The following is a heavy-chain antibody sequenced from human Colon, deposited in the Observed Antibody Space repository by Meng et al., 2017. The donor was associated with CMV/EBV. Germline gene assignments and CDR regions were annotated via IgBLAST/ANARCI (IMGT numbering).Heavy chain of an antibody. J-gene: IGHJ4*02. Sequence: ASVKVSCKASGYTFTSYDINWVRQATGQGLEWMGWMNPNSGNTGYAQKFQGRVTMTRNTSISTAYMELSSLRSEDTAVYYCATWWVYCSSTSCPSGGVDYWGQGTLVTVSS. CDR3: ATWWVYCSSTSCPSGGVDY. CDR2: MNPNSGNT. D-gene: IGHD2-2*01. CDR1: GYTFTSYD. V-gene: IGHV1-8*01.